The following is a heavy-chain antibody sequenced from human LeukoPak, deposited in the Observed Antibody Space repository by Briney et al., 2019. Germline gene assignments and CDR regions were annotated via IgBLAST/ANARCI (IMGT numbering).Heavy chain of an antibody. V-gene: IGHV1-18*01. D-gene: IGHD3-3*01. CDR3: ARNTVFGVVVIDF. J-gene: IGHJ4*02. CDR2: ITTGSGNT. Sequence: GASVKVSCKTSGYTFINYAVSWVRQAPGQGLEWMGWITTGSGNTNYAQKFQGRVTLTTDTSTTTAYMELNNLRSDDTAVYYCARNTVFGVVVIDFWGQGTLVTVSS. CDR1: GYTFINYA.